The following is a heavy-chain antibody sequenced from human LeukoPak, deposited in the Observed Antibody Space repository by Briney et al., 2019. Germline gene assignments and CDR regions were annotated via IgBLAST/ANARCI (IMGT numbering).Heavy chain of an antibody. Sequence: PGGSLRLSCAASGFTFSSYAMHWVRQAPGKGLEWVAVISYDGSNKYYADSVKGRFTISRDSSKNTLYLQMNSLRAEDTAEYYCARATNYYDSSGSPLSDYWGQGTLVTVSS. CDR2: ISYDGSNK. J-gene: IGHJ4*02. V-gene: IGHV3-30-3*01. D-gene: IGHD3-22*01. CDR3: ARATNYYDSSGSPLSDY. CDR1: GFTFSSYA.